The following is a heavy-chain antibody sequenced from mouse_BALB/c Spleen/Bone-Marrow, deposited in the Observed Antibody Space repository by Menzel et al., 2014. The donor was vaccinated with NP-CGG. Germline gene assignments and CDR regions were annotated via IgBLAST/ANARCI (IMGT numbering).Heavy chain of an antibody. V-gene: IGHV1-82*01. CDR2: IYPGDGDT. D-gene: IGHD1-1*01. CDR1: GYAFSSSW. J-gene: IGHJ3*01. Sequence: VKLQESGPELVKPGASVKISYKASGYAFSSSWMNWLKQRPGQGLEWIGRIYPGDGDTNYNGKFKAKATLTADKSSSTAYMQLSSLTSVDSAVYFCARRDYGSSYGWFAYWGQGTLVTVSA. CDR3: ARRDYGSSYGWFAY.